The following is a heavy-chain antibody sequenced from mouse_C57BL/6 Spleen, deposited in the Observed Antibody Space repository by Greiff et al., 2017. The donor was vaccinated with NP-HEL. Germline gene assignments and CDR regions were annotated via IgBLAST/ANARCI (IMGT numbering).Heavy chain of an antibody. J-gene: IGHJ4*01. CDR1: GYAFTNYL. CDR3: ARTLPGESTMDY. CDR2: INPGSGGT. Sequence: QVQLKQSGAELVRPGTSVKVSCKASGYAFTNYLIEWVKQRPGQGLEWIGVINPGSGGTNYNEKFKGTATLTADKSSSTAYMQLSSLTSEDAAVYFCARTLPGESTMDYWGQGTSVTVSS. V-gene: IGHV1-54*01.